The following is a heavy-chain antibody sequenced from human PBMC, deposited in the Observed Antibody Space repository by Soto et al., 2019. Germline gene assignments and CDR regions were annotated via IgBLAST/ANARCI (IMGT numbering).Heavy chain of an antibody. J-gene: IGHJ2*01. CDR2: IKSRPDGGTA. CDR1: GFILNNAW. V-gene: IGHV3-15*01. Sequence: EVHLVESGGGLVEPGGSLRLSCAASGFILNNAWMTWVRQAPGKGLEWVAHIKSRPDGGTADYAASVKGRFTISRDDSSYTLYLQMNSMRIEHTAVYYCTTAGPRDWYFNLWGRGTLVTVSS. CDR3: TTAGPRDWYFNL.